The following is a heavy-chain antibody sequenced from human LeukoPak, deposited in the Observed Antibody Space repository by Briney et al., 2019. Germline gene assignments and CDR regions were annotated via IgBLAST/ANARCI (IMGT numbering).Heavy chain of an antibody. J-gene: IGHJ4*02. CDR1: GFTFSTYL. CDR3: ARKRDYGGNNPFDY. V-gene: IGHV3-74*01. CDR2: INNDGSDT. Sequence: GGSLRLSGAASGFTFSTYLMHWVRQAPGKGLVWVSRINNDGSDTNYADSVKGRFTISRDNAKNTLYLQMNSLRADDTAVYFCARKRDYGGNNPFDYWGRGTLVTVSS. D-gene: IGHD4-23*01.